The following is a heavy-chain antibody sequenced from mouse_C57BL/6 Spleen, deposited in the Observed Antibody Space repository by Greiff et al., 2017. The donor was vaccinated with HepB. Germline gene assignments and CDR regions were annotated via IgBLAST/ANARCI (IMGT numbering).Heavy chain of an antibody. CDR1: GYTFTSYW. CDR3: AHYYGSSHYYAMDY. V-gene: IGHV1-59*01. J-gene: IGHJ4*01. Sequence: VQLQQPGAELVRPGTSVKLSCKASGYTFTSYWMHWVKQRPGQGLEWIGVIDPSDSYTNYNQKFKGKATLTVDTSSSTAYMQLSSLTSEDSAVYYCAHYYGSSHYYAMDYWGQGTSVTVSS. D-gene: IGHD1-1*01. CDR2: IDPSDSYT.